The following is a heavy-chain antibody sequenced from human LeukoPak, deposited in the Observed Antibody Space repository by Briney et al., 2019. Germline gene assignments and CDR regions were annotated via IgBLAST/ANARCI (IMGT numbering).Heavy chain of an antibody. CDR3: ARGLRLRGLDY. D-gene: IGHD3-16*01. CDR2: INHSGST. V-gene: IGHV4-34*01. Sequence: PSETLSLTCAVYGGSFSGYYWSWIRQPPGKGLEWIGEINHSGSTNYNPSLKSRVTISVDTSKNQFSLKLSSVTAADTAVYYCARGLRLRGLDYWGQGTLVTVSS. CDR1: GGSFSGYY. J-gene: IGHJ4*02.